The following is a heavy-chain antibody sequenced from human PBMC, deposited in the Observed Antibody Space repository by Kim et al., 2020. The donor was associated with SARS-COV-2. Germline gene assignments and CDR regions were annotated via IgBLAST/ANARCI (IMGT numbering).Heavy chain of an antibody. CDR3: AKDVFYYDFWSGYYPSNYYYYYGMDV. J-gene: IGHJ6*02. CDR1: GFTFSSYG. V-gene: IGHV3-30*18. Sequence: GGSLRLSCAASGFTFSSYGMHWVRQAPGKGLEWVAVISYDGSNKYYADSVKGRFTISRDNSKNTLYLQMNSLRAEDTAVYYCAKDVFYYDFWSGYYPSNYYYYYGMDVWGQGTTVTVSS. D-gene: IGHD3-3*01. CDR2: ISYDGSNK.